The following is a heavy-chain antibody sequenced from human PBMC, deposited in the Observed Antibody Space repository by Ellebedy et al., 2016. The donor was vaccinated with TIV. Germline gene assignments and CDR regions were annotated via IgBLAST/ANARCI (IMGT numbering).Heavy chain of an antibody. V-gene: IGHV3-23*01. CDR3: AKGTSSGFNYDRVGLEY. J-gene: IGHJ4*02. Sequence: GGSLRLSCAASELTVSSNYMSWVRQAPGKGLEWLSVVSGDGSITYHADSVKGRFTITRDNSKNTLFLQMNRLRTEDTAVYYCAKGTSSGFNYDRVGLEYWGQGTLVTVSS. CDR1: ELTVSSNY. CDR2: VSGDGSIT. D-gene: IGHD3-16*01.